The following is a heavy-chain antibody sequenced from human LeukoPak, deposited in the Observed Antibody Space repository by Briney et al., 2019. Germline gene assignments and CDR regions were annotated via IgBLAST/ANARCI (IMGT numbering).Heavy chain of an antibody. Sequence: SVKVSCKAFGGTFISYAISWVRQAPGQGLEWMGGIIPIFGTANYAQKFQGRVTITADESTSTAYMELSSLRSEDTAVYYCAREALYYYDSSGYYSYSDYWGQGTLVTVSS. V-gene: IGHV1-69*13. CDR1: GGTFISYA. CDR2: IIPIFGTA. D-gene: IGHD3-22*01. CDR3: AREALYYYDSSGYYSYSDY. J-gene: IGHJ4*02.